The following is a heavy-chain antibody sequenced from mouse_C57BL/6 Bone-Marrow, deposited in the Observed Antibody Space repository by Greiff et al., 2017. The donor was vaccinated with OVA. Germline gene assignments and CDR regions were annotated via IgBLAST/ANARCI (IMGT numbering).Heavy chain of an antibody. J-gene: IGHJ2*01. D-gene: IGHD1-1*01. CDR2: IHPNSGST. CDR1: GYTFTSYW. V-gene: IGHV1-64*01. Sequence: QVQLKQPGAELVKPGASVKLSCKASGYTFTSYWMHWVKQRPGQGLEWIGMIHPNSGSTNYNEKFKSKATLTVDKSSSTAYMQLSSLTSEASAVYYCARGNCGSSYELDYWGQGTTLTVAS. CDR3: ARGNCGSSYELDY.